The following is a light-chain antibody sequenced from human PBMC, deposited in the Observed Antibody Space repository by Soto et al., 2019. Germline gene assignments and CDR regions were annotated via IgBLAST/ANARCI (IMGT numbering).Light chain of an antibody. CDR2: GAS. V-gene: IGKV3-20*01. CDR1: QSVGNNY. Sequence: EIVWTQSPGTLSLSPGERATLTCRASQSVGNNYLAWYQQKPGQAPRLLIHGASRRATGIPDRFSGSGSGTDFALTISRLEPEDFAVFYCQQYAASPITFGGGTKVEIK. CDR3: QQYAASPIT. J-gene: IGKJ4*01.